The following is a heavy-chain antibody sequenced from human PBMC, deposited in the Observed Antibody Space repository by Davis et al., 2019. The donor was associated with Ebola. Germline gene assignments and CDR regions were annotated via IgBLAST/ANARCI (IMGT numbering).Heavy chain of an antibody. V-gene: IGHV3-9*01. CDR2: ITWNSGRI. CDR3: TKDRARYASTLYTAFFDY. J-gene: IGHJ4*02. Sequence: SLKISCAASGITIDEYAIHWVRHVPGKGLEWVSGITWNSGRIAFADTVGGRFIVTRDNAKNSVYLQLNRLRSEETARYFCTKDRARYASTLYTAFFDYWGQGSLVTVSS. CDR1: GITIDEYA. D-gene: IGHD6-13*01.